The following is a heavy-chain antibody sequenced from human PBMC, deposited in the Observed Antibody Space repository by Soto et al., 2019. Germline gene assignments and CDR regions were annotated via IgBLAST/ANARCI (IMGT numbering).Heavy chain of an antibody. V-gene: IGHV4-4*07. J-gene: IGHJ6*04. Sequence: PAETLSLTCTVSGGSISSYYWSWIRQPAGKGLEWIGRIYTSGSTNYNPSLKSRVTMSVDTSKNQFSLKLSSVTAADTAVYYCERDDCSGGSCLYYYYYGMDVWGKGTKVTV. D-gene: IGHD2-15*01. CDR3: ERDDCSGGSCLYYYYYGMDV. CDR1: GGSISSYY. CDR2: IYTSGST.